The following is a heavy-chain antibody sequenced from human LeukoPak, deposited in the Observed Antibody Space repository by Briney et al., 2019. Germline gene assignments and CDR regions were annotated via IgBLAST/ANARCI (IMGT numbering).Heavy chain of an antibody. Sequence: GESLRISCKGSGNSFTNYWISGVRQKPGKGLEWMGRIDPSDSYTDYSPSFQGHVTISADKSVYTAYLQWSSLKASDTAMYYCARPLTGGYTPLDYWGQGTLVTVSS. D-gene: IGHD3-22*01. V-gene: IGHV5-10-1*01. J-gene: IGHJ4*02. CDR3: ARPLTGGYTPLDY. CDR1: GNSFTNYW. CDR2: IDPSDSYT.